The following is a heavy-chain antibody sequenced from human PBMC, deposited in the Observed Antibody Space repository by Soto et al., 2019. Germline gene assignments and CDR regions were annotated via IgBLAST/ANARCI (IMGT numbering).Heavy chain of an antibody. J-gene: IGHJ4*02. V-gene: IGHV4-34*01. CDR1: GGSFSGYY. D-gene: IGHD5-12*01. Sequence: SETLSLSCAVYGGSFSGYYWSWIRQPPGKGLEWIGEINHSGSTNYNPSLKSRVTISVDTSKNQFSLKLSSVTAADTAVYYCARTWLRYFDYWGQGTLVTVSS. CDR3: ARTWLRYFDY. CDR2: INHSGST.